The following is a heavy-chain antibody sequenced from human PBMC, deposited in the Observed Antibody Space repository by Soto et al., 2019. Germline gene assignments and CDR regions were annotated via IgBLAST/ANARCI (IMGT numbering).Heavy chain of an antibody. V-gene: IGHV2-5*02. D-gene: IGHD2-21*02. J-gene: IGHJ6*02. CDR2: IYWDHEK. Sequence: QITLKESGPTLVKPTQTLTLTCTFSGFSLHTSGVGVGWIRQPPGKALEWLALIYWDHEKRYSPSLRSRLTITXXTSKNQVVLALTNVDPVDTATYFCAHMSKDDRDRSIYGLDVWGPGATVTVSS. CDR3: AHMSKDDRDRSIYGLDV. CDR1: GFSLHTSGVG.